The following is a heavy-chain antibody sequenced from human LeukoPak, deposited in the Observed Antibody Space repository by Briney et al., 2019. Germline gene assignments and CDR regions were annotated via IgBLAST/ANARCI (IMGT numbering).Heavy chain of an antibody. CDR1: GFTFSTYS. V-gene: IGHV3-48*02. CDR2: ISSSSSSI. D-gene: IGHD1-26*01. Sequence: GGSLRLSCTTSGFTFSTYSMNWVRQAPGKGLEWISYISSSSSSIYYADSVRGRFTISRDNAKNSLYLQMNSLSDEDTAVYYCARGPSGSYIDAFDIWGQGTMVTVSS. J-gene: IGHJ3*02. CDR3: ARGPSGSYIDAFDI.